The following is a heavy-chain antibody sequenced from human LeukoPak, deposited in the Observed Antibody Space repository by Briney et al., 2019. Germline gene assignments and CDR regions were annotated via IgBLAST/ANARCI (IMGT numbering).Heavy chain of an antibody. D-gene: IGHD3-3*02. V-gene: IGHV4-34*01. CDR3: AKGRNSFSVRERRFDP. CDR2: INHSGST. Sequence: SETLSLTCAVYGGSFSGYYWSWIRQPPGKGLEWIGEINHSGSTNYNPSLKSRVTISVDTSKNQFSLKLSSVTAADTAVYYCAKGRNSFSVRERRFDPWGQGTLVTVSS. J-gene: IGHJ5*02. CDR1: GGSFSGYY.